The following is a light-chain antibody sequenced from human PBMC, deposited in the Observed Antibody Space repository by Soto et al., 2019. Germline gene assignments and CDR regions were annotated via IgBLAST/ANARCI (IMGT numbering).Light chain of an antibody. Sequence: EIVLTQSPGTLSLSPGERATLSCRASLSVSSSYLAWYQQKPGQAPRLLIYGASTRATGIPDRFSGSGSGTDFTLTISRLEPEDFVVYYCQQFGSSPLFTFGPGTKVDIK. V-gene: IGKV3-20*01. CDR2: GAS. CDR1: LSVSSSY. CDR3: QQFGSSPLFT. J-gene: IGKJ3*01.